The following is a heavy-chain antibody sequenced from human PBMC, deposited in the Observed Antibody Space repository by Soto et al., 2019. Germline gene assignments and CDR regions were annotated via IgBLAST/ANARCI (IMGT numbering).Heavy chain of an antibody. CDR1: GYTFTGYY. D-gene: IGHD3-10*01. CDR2: INPNSGGT. CDR3: ATHYGSGSYVVIDY. Sequence: QVQLVQSGAEVKKPGASVKVSCKASGYTFTGYYIHWVRQAPGQGLEWMGWINPNSGGTNYAQKFQGWVSMTRDTSISTAYMELSSLRSDDTAVYYCATHYGSGSYVVIDYWGQGTLVTVSS. J-gene: IGHJ4*02. V-gene: IGHV1-2*04.